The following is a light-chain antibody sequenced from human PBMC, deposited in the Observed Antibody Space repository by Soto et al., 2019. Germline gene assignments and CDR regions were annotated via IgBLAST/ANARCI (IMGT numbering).Light chain of an antibody. CDR3: SSYTSSSTEV. V-gene: IGLV2-14*03. J-gene: IGLJ1*01. Sequence: QPVLTQPASVSGSPGQSITISCTGTSSDVGGFNYVSWYQHHPGKAPKLIIYDVGNRPSGVSNRFSGSKSGNAASLTISGLQAEDEADYYCSSYTSSSTEVFGTGTKVTVL. CDR1: SSDVGGFNY. CDR2: DVG.